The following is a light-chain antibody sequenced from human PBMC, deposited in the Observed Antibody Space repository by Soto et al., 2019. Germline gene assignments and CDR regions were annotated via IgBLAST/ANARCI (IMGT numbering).Light chain of an antibody. CDR2: TAS. CDR1: QGISSY. Sequence: DIQLTQSPSFLSASLGDRVTITCRASQGISSYLAWYQQKPGKAPKLLISTASTLQSGVPSRFSGSGSGTDFTLTISSLQPEDFATYYCQQSYSTPPWTFGQGTKVDI. J-gene: IGKJ1*01. V-gene: IGKV1-9*01. CDR3: QQSYSTPPWT.